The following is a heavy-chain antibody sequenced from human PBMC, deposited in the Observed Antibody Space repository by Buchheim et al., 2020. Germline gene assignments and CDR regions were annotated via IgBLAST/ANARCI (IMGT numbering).Heavy chain of an antibody. D-gene: IGHD4-23*01. J-gene: IGHJ4*02. Sequence: EVQLLESGGGLVQPGGSLRLSCAASGFTFSTYAVTWVRQAPGKGLEWVSAISGSGGSTYYADSVKGRFTISRDNSKNTLHLQMNSLRADDTAVYYCAKYRTTVVTPGAFDYWGQGTL. CDR2: ISGSGGST. CDR3: AKYRTTVVTPGAFDY. V-gene: IGHV3-23*01. CDR1: GFTFSTYA.